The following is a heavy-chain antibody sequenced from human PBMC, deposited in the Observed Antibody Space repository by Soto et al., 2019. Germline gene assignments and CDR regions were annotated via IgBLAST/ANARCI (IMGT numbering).Heavy chain of an antibody. Sequence: SVKVSCKASGGTFSSYAISWVRQAPGQGLEWMGGIIPIFGTANYAQKFQGRVTITADESTSTAYMELSSLRSEDTAVYYCAITPTTQYYYYYYGMDVSGHGTTVTVAS. CDR3: AITPTTQYYYYYYGMDV. J-gene: IGHJ6*02. CDR1: GGTFSSYA. CDR2: IIPIFGTA. V-gene: IGHV1-69*13. D-gene: IGHD2-15*01.